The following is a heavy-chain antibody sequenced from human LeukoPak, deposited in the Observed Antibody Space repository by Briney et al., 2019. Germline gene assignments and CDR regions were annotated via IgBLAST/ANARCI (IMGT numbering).Heavy chain of an antibody. Sequence: SQTLSLTCAISGDSVSSNSAAWNWIRQSPSRGLEWLGRTYYRSKWYDDYAVSLKGRITINPDTSKNQFSLQLNSVTPGDTAVYFCARFIVAAGTIEEWGQGTLVTVSS. CDR2: TYYRSKWYD. CDR1: GDSVSSNSAA. CDR3: ARFIVAAGTIEE. D-gene: IGHD6-19*01. V-gene: IGHV6-1*01. J-gene: IGHJ4*02.